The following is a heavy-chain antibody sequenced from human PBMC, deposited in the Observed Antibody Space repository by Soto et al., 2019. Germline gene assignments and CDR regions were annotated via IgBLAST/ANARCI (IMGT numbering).Heavy chain of an antibody. D-gene: IGHD2-15*01. CDR3: ARVPSSSGRAHFDY. CDR2: ISYDGSNK. V-gene: IGHV3-30-3*01. Sequence: QVQLVESGGGVVQPGRSLRLSCAASGFTFSSYAMHWVRQAPGKGLEWVAVISYDGSNKYYADSVKGRFTISRDNSKNTLYLQMNILRAEDTTVYYCARVPSSSGRAHFDYWGQGTLVTVSS. J-gene: IGHJ4*02. CDR1: GFTFSSYA.